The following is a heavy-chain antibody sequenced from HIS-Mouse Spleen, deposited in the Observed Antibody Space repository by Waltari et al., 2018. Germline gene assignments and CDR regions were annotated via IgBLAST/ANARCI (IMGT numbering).Heavy chain of an antibody. CDR3: ARGGVYWYFDL. CDR1: GFTFSSYA. J-gene: IGHJ2*01. D-gene: IGHD1-26*01. CDR2: ISYDGSNK. Sequence: QVQLVESGGGVVQPGRSLRLSCAASGFTFSSYAMHWVRQAPGKGLEWVAVISYDGSNKYYADSVKGRFTISRDNSKNTLYLQMNSLRAEDTAVYYCARGGVYWYFDLWGRGTLVTVSS. V-gene: IGHV3-30*04.